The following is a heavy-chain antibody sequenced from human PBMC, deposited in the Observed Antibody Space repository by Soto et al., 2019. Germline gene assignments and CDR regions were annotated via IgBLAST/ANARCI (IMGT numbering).Heavy chain of an antibody. J-gene: IGHJ5*02. V-gene: IGHV3-23*01. CDR3: AKGLRGGSYPNRFDP. D-gene: IGHD1-26*01. CDR2: ISGSGGST. CDR1: GFTFSSYA. Sequence: GGSLRLSCAASGFTFSSYAMSWVRQAPGKGLEWVSAISGSGGSTYYADSVKGRFTISRDNSKNTLYLQMNSLRAEDTAVYYCAKGLRGGSYPNRFDPWGQGTLVTVCS.